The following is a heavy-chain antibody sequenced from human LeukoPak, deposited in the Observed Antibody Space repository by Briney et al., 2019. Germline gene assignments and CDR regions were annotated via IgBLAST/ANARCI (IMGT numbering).Heavy chain of an antibody. D-gene: IGHD2-2*01. Sequence: PGGSLRLSCSASGFIFSNYVMSWVRQSPGKGLEWVSTLSSCGGSTYHADSVKGRFTISRDNSKNTLYLQMNSLRAEDTAVYYCATDLVVVLPAAYDNWGQGALVTVSS. J-gene: IGHJ4*02. CDR3: ATDLVVVLPAAYDN. CDR1: GFIFSNYV. CDR2: LSSCGGST. V-gene: IGHV3-23*01.